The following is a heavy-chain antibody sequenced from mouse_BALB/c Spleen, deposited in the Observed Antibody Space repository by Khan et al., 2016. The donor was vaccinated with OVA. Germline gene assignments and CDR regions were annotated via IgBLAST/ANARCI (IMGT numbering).Heavy chain of an antibody. Sequence: QVQLKESGAELVKPGASVKLSCKASGYPLTSYWLHWVKQRPGQGLEWIGEIDPSDSYTNYNQKFKGKATLTVDKSSSTTYMQLSSLTSEDSAVYYCARSFLYGSSTWVGYWGQGTLVTASA. D-gene: IGHD1-1*01. CDR2: IDPSDSYT. CDR1: GYPLTSYW. J-gene: IGHJ3*01. CDR3: ARSFLYGSSTWVGY. V-gene: IGHV1-69*02.